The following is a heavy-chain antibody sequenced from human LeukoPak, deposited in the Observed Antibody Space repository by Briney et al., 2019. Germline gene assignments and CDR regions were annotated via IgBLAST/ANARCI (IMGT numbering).Heavy chain of an antibody. Sequence: SETLSLTCTVSGGFISSYYWSWIRQPPGKGLEWIGYIYYSGSTNYNPSLKSRVTISVDTSKNQFSLKLSSVTAADTAVYYCARGAYPDAFDIWGQGTMVTVSS. CDR2: IYYSGST. CDR1: GGFISSYY. D-gene: IGHD2-2*02. J-gene: IGHJ3*02. V-gene: IGHV4-59*01. CDR3: ARGAYPDAFDI.